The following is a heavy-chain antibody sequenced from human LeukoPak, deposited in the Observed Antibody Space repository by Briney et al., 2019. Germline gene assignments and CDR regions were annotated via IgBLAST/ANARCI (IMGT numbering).Heavy chain of an antibody. CDR2: IYHSGST. V-gene: IGHV4-4*02. D-gene: IGHD3-22*01. CDR3: ARGTYYYDSSGPGYFQH. Sequence: SETLSLTCAVSGGSISSSNWWSWVRQPPGKGLEWIGEIYHSGSTNYNPSLKSRVTISVDKSKNQFSLKLSSVTAADTAVYYCARGTYYYDSSGPGYFQHWGQGTLVTVSS. J-gene: IGHJ1*01. CDR1: GGSISSSNW.